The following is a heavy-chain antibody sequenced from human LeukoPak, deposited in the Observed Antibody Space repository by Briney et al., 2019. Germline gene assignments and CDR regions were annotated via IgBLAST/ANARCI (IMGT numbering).Heavy chain of an antibody. CDR3: ATEVGSRYFEY. D-gene: IGHD6-19*01. CDR2: VDSDDGER. CDR1: GYTLTDLS. J-gene: IGHJ4*02. V-gene: IGHV1-24*01. Sequence: GASVKVSCKVSGYTLTDLSMHWVRQAPGKGLEWMGGVDSDDGERLYAQKFQGRVTMTEDAFTDTAYMELSGLRSDDTAVYFCATEVGSRYFEYWGQGALVTVSS.